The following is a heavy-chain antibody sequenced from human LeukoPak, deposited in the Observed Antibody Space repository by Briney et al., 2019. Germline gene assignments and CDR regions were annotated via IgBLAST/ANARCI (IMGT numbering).Heavy chain of an antibody. CDR1: GFTFSHFW. CDR3: ARAGSSYVEAAY. Sequence: PGGSLRLSCAASGFTFSHFWMSWVRQAPGKGLEWVAYIKKTGSETYYVDSVKGRFTITRDNTRNSLFLQMYSLRAEDTAVYYCARAGSSYVEAAYWGLGTLVTVSS. D-gene: IGHD3-16*01. CDR2: IKKTGSET. V-gene: IGHV3-7*01. J-gene: IGHJ4*02.